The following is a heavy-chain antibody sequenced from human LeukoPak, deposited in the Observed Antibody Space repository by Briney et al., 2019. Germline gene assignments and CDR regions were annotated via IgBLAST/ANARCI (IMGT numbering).Heavy chain of an antibody. D-gene: IGHD3-10*01. CDR1: GFSFTDYW. J-gene: IGHJ3*01. V-gene: IGHV3-7*01. CDR2: IKRDGSER. CDR3: ARGRGAFDF. Sequence: GGSLRLSCAASGFSFTDYWMAWVRQAPGKGLEWVANIKRDGSERYYVDSVNGRFTISRDNAQNSLSLQMNSLRAEDTAVYYCARGRGAFDFWGQGTMVTVSS.